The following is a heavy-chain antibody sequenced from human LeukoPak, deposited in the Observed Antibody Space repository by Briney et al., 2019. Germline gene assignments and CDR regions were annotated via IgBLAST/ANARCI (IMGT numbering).Heavy chain of an antibody. D-gene: IGHD3-16*01. J-gene: IGHJ4*02. CDR2: IYYSGST. V-gene: IGHV4-39*01. CDR1: GGSISSYY. CDR3: ARWGRYNPYS. Sequence: SETLSLTCTVSGGSISSYYWGWIRQPPGKGLEWIGSIYYSGSTYYNPSLKSRATISVDTSKNQFSLKLSSVTAADTAVYYCARWGRYNPYSWGQGTLVTVSS.